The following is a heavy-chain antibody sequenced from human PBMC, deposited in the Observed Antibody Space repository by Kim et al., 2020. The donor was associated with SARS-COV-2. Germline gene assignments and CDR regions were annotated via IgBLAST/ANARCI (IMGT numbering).Heavy chain of an antibody. CDR1: GGSFSGYY. CDR2: INHSGST. CDR3: ARGSNYYGSGSYYNY. Sequence: SETLSLTCAVYGGSFSGYYWSWIRQPPGKGLEWIGEINHSGSTNYNPSLKSRVTISVDTSKNQFSLKLSSVTAADTAVYYCARGSNYYGSGSYYNYWGQGTLVTVSS. V-gene: IGHV4-34*01. J-gene: IGHJ4*02. D-gene: IGHD3-10*01.